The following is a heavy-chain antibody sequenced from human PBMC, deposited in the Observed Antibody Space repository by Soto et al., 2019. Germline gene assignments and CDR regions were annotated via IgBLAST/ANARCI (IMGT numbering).Heavy chain of an antibody. CDR1: GVTFSSYA. J-gene: IGHJ6*02. D-gene: IGHD4-17*01. Sequence: VGSLRLSWAASGVTFSSYAMHWVRQAPVKVLEWVAVISYDGSNKDYADSVKVRFTISRDNSKNTLYLQMNSLRAADTAVYHFAKDYYGNYVEYGLDVWGQGTMGTVSS. CDR2: ISYDGSNK. V-gene: IGHV3-30*18. CDR3: AKDYYGNYVEYGLDV.